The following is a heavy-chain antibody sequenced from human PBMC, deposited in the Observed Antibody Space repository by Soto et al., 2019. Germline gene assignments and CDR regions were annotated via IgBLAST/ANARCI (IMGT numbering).Heavy chain of an antibody. J-gene: IGHJ4*02. CDR2: IYYSGST. CDR1: GGSISSYY. V-gene: IGHV4-59*01. Sequence: SETLSLTCTVSGGSISSYYWSWIRQPPGKGLEWIGYIYYSGSTNYNPSLKSRVTISVDTSKNQFSLKLSSVTAADTAVYYCARLSVAHPDFDYWGQGTLVTVSS. CDR3: ARLSVAHPDFDY.